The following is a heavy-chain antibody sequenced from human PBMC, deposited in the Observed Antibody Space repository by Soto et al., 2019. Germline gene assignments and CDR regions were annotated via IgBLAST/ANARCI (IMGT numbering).Heavy chain of an antibody. J-gene: IGHJ5*02. CDR2: IKQDGSDK. D-gene: IGHD3-3*02. CDR1: GFTFSIYN. CDR3: ARGDRIVGPDYIWFDP. V-gene: IGHV3-7*05. Sequence: EVQLVESGGGLVQPGGSLRLSCAASGFTFSIYNMTWVRQAPGKGLEWVATIKQDGSDKYYVDSVKGRFTISRDNAKNSVYLQMNSLTAEDTAVYFCARGDRIVGPDYIWFDPWGQGTLVTGST.